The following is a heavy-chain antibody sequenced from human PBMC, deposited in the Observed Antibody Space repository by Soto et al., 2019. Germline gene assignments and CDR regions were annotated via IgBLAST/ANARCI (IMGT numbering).Heavy chain of an antibody. D-gene: IGHD1-26*01. CDR1: GGSFLSYY. V-gene: IGHV4-4*07. J-gene: IGHJ5*02. Sequence: QVQLQESGPGLVEPSGTLSLTCTVSGGSFLSYYWSWIRQRAGKGLEWIGRIYTSGSPNYNPSLQSRVSMSVDTSKKQFSLRLMSVTAADTAVYYCVRELRGPYYRPTFVPWGPGTLVTVPS. CDR3: VRELRGPYYRPTFVP. CDR2: IYTSGSP.